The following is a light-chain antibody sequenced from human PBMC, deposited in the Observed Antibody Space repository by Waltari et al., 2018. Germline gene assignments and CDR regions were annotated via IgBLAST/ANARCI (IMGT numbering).Light chain of an antibody. V-gene: IGKV4-1*01. CDR2: WAS. Sequence: DIVMTQSPESLAVSLGERATISCKPSESVLCSSNNKNHLAWYQQKPGQPPRLLLYWASTRESGVPDRFIGSGSETDFTLTVTSLQAEDVAVYYCQQYYNTPLTFGGGTKVEVK. J-gene: IGKJ4*01. CDR1: ESVLCSSNNKNH. CDR3: QQYYNTPLT.